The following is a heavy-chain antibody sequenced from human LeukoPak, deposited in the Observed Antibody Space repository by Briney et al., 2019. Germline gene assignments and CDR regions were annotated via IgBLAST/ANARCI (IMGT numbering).Heavy chain of an antibody. Sequence: ASVKVSCQASVYTFTSYGIRWVRQAPGQGREWMGWISAYNGNTNYAQKLQGRVNMTTDTSTRTAYMELRSLRSDDTAVYYCAREGLVKGINAFDIWGQGTMVTVSS. CDR1: VYTFTSYG. V-gene: IGHV1-18*01. J-gene: IGHJ3*02. CDR2: ISAYNGNT. D-gene: IGHD6-19*01. CDR3: AREGLVKGINAFDI.